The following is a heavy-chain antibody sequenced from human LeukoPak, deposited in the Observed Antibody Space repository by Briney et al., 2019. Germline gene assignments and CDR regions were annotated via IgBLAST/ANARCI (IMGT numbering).Heavy chain of an antibody. D-gene: IGHD4-23*01. J-gene: IGHJ4*02. V-gene: IGHV3-21*01. CDR1: GFTFSSYS. Sequence: PGGSLRLSCAASGFTFSSYSMNWVRQAPGKGLEWVSSISSSSSYIYYADSVKGRFTISRDNAKNSLYLQMNSLRAEDTAVYYCARELGGHIVTPFGYWGQGTLVTVSS. CDR3: ARELGGHIVTPFGY. CDR2: ISSSSSYI.